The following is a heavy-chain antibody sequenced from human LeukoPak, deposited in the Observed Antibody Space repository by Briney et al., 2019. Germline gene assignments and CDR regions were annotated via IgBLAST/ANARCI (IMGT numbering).Heavy chain of an antibody. CDR1: GFIFNNYW. V-gene: IGHV3-7*03. J-gene: IGHJ3*01. CDR3: ARDVSNSGWYEGAFDV. Sequence: GGSLRLSCEASGFIFNNYWMSWDSQTPGEGLEWVANIKEDGSEQYYVDSVKGRFTITRDNAKNLLYLQVNSLRAEDTAVYYCARDVSNSGWYEGAFDVWGQGTMVTVSS. CDR2: IKEDGSEQ. D-gene: IGHD6-19*01.